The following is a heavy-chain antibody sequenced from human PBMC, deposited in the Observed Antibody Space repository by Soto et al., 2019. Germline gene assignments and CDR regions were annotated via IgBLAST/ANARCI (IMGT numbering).Heavy chain of an antibody. CDR1: GFTFSTYA. Sequence: EVQLLETGGGLVQPGGSLRLSCTASGFTFSTYAMSWVRQAPGEGLEWVSSISESGIYTDYADSVKGRFTISRDNSKNTLYVQMTSLRAEDTAVYYCAKETSPNTYYAFDFWGQGTLVNVSS. D-gene: IGHD2-8*01. V-gene: IGHV3-23*01. J-gene: IGHJ3*01. CDR2: ISESGIYT. CDR3: AKETSPNTYYAFDF.